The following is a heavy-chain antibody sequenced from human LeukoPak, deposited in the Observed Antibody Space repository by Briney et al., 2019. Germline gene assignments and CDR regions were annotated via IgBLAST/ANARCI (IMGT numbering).Heavy chain of an antibody. CDR3: ARHSVTDVDIVATIHLGGFDP. V-gene: IGHV4-39*01. Sequence: SETLSLTCTVSGGSISSSSYYWGWIRQPPGKGLEWIGSIYYSGSTYYNPSLKSRVTISVDTSKNQFSLKLSSVTAADTAVYYCARHSVTDVDIVATIHLGGFDPWGQGTLVTVSS. J-gene: IGHJ5*02. CDR1: GGSISSSSYY. CDR2: IYYSGST. D-gene: IGHD5-12*01.